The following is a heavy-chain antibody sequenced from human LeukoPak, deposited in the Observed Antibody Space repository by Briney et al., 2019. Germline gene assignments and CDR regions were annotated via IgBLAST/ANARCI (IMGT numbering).Heavy chain of an antibody. CDR2: IYYSGST. CDR3: ARDTRYGSSIYYYYGMDV. CDR1: GGSISSYY. Sequence: SETLSLTCTVSGGSISSYYWSWIRQPPGKGLEWIGYIYYSGSTNYNPSLKSRVTISVDTSKNQFSLKLSSVTAADTAVYYCARDTRYGSSIYYYYGMDVWGQGTTVTVSS. J-gene: IGHJ6*02. D-gene: IGHD6-6*01. V-gene: IGHV4-59*12.